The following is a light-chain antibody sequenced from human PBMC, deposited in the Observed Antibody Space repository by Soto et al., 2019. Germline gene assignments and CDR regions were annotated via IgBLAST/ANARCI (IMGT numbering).Light chain of an antibody. CDR2: DAS. CDR3: QQYNSYWT. CDR1: QSVSGW. Sequence: DLQMTQSPSTLSASLGYTVTVTCRASQSVSGWLAWYQQKPGEAPKLLIYDASALPRGVPARFSGSGSGTEFTLTISRLQTDDFATYYCQQYNSYWTFGPGTKVDIK. V-gene: IGKV1-5*01. J-gene: IGKJ1*01.